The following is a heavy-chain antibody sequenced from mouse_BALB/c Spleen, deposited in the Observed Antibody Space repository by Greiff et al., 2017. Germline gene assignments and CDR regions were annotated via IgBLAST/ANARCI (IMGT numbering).Heavy chain of an antibody. CDR3: AANWGFDY. CDR1: GFTFSSFG. V-gene: IGHV5-17*02. D-gene: IGHD4-1*01. J-gene: IGHJ2*01. CDR2: ISSGSSTI. Sequence: DVMLVESGGGLVQPGGSRKLSCAASGFTFSSFGMHWVRQAPEKGLEWVAYISSGSSTIYYADTVKGRFTISRDNPKNTLFLQMTSLRSEDTAMYYCAANWGFDYWGQGTTLTVSS.